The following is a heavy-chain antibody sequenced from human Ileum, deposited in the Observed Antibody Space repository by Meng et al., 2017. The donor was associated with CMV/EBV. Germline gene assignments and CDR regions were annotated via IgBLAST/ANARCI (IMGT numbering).Heavy chain of an antibody. Sequence: GESLKISCAASGFTFSSYAMSWVRQAPGKGLEWVSGVTGSGGSTYYADSVKGRFAITRDNSKNTLDLQMNSLRAEDTAVYYCARVSGYCSSTSCYTFLGWFDPWGQGTLVTVSS. CDR2: VTGSGGST. CDR1: GFTFSSYA. CDR3: ARVSGYCSSTSCYTFLGWFDP. D-gene: IGHD2-2*02. J-gene: IGHJ5*02. V-gene: IGHV3-23*01.